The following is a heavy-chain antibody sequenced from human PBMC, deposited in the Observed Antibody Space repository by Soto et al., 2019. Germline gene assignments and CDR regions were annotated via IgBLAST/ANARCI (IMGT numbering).Heavy chain of an antibody. Sequence: EVQLVESGGALVKPGGSLRLSCAASGFAFNNAWMNWVRQAPGKGLEWVGRIKSKARGGTIDYAAPVKGSFTISRDDSQNTLYLQMSDLKAEDTAVYYCTTVLVGSASFDYWGQGTLVTVSS. CDR1: GFAFNNAW. D-gene: IGHD1-26*01. J-gene: IGHJ4*02. CDR2: IKSKARGGTI. V-gene: IGHV3-15*07. CDR3: TTVLVGSASFDY.